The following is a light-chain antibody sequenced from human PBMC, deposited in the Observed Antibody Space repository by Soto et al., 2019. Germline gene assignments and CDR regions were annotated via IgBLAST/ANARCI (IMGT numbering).Light chain of an antibody. J-gene: IGLJ2*01. V-gene: IGLV1-40*01. CDR2: GDS. CDR3: QSYDSRLSGSI. CDR1: SSNIGAGYD. Sequence: QYVLTQPPSVSGAPGQRVTISCTGSSSNIGAGYDVHWYQQLPGTAPTVLIYGDSNRPSGVPDRFSGSRSGTSTSLAITGLQPEDEADYYCQSYDSRLSGSIFGGGTKVTVL.